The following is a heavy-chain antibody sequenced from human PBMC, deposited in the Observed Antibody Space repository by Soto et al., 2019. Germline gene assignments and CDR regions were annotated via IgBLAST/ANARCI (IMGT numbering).Heavy chain of an antibody. CDR1: GGSISSYY. CDR3: ALGDSSGWYHSRFRFDP. V-gene: IGHV4-59*01. Sequence: TLSLTCTVSGGSISSYYWSWIRQPPGKGLEWIGYIYYSGSTNYNPSLKSRVTISVDTSKNQFSLKLSSVTAADTAVYYCALGDSSGWYHSRFRFDPWGQGTLVTVSS. J-gene: IGHJ5*02. CDR2: IYYSGST. D-gene: IGHD6-19*01.